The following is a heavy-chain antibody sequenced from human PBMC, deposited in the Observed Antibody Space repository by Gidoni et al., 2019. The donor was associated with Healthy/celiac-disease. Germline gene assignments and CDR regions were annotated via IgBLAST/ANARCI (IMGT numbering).Heavy chain of an antibody. CDR3: AKDSLGIAAARGAFDI. J-gene: IGHJ3*02. CDR2: ISGSGGST. CDR1: GFTFSSYA. D-gene: IGHD6-13*01. V-gene: IGHV3-23*01. Sequence: EVQLLESGGGLVQPGGSLRLSCAASGFTFSSYAMSWGRQAPGKGLEWVSAISGSGGSTYYADSVKGRFTISRDNSKNTLYLQMNSLRAEDTAVYYCAKDSLGIAAARGAFDIWGQGTMVTVSS.